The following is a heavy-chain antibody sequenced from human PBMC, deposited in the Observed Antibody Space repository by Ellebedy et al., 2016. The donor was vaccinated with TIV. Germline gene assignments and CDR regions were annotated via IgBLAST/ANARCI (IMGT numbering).Heavy chain of an antibody. J-gene: IGHJ5*01. Sequence: GESLKISCAASGFTFSTYEMNWVRQAPGKGLEWVSYIPNSGGPIYYADSVKGRFTISRDNAKRSLFLQMNSLRVEDTAVYYCARGRGDSLRGYYWFDSWGQGTLVTVSS. CDR2: IPNSGGPI. CDR3: ARGRGDSLRGYYWFDS. CDR1: GFTFSTYE. D-gene: IGHD5-18*01. V-gene: IGHV3-48*03.